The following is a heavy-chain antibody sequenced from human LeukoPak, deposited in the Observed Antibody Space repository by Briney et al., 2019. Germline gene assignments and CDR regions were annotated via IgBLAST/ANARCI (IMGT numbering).Heavy chain of an antibody. V-gene: IGHV1-2*06. CDR2: INPNSGGT. J-gene: IGHJ3*02. CDR3: ARDSIVGATLAFDI. D-gene: IGHD1-26*01. Sequence: ASVKVSCKASGYTFTGYYMHWVRQAPGQGLEWMGRINPNSGGTNYAQKFQGRVTMTRDTPISTAYMELSRLRSDDTAVYYCARDSIVGATLAFDIWGQGTMVTVSS. CDR1: GYTFTGYY.